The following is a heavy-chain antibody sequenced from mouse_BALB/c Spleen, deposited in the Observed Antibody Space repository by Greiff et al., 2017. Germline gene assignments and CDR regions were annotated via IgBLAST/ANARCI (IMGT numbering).Heavy chain of an antibody. J-gene: IGHJ1*01. D-gene: IGHD6-1*01. V-gene: IGHV1-69*02. Sequence: QVQLQQPGAELVRPGASVKLSCKASGYTFTSYWINWVKQRPGQGLEWIGNIYPSDSYTNYNQKFKDKATLTVDKSSSTAYMQLSSPTSEDSAVYYCTRMGRYWYFDVWGAGTTVTVSS. CDR2: IYPSDSYT. CDR3: TRMGRYWYFDV. CDR1: GYTFTSYW.